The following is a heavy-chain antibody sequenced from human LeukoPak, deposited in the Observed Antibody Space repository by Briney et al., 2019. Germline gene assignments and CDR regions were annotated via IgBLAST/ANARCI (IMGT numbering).Heavy chain of an antibody. J-gene: IGHJ3*02. CDR3: ARDWRYCSGGSCFVPTGVLDAFDI. CDR2: ISSSSSTI. Sequence: PGGSLRLSCAASGFTFSTCSMNWVRQAPGKGLEWVSYISSSSSTIYYADSVKGRFTISRDNAKNSLYLQMNSLRAEDTAVYYCARDWRYCSGGSCFVPTGVLDAFDIWGQGTMVTVSS. CDR1: GFTFSTCS. D-gene: IGHD2-15*01. V-gene: IGHV3-48*01.